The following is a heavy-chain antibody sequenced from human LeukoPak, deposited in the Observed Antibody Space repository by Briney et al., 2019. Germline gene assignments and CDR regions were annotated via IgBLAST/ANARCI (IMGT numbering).Heavy chain of an antibody. CDR1: GGSISSYY. CDR3: ARDPPEVHSVFWSGYYTGHDAIDI. CDR2: IYTSGST. V-gene: IGHV4-4*07. Sequence: SETLSLTCTVSGGSISSYYWSWIRQPAGKGLEWIGRIYTSGSTNYNPSLKSRVTISVDTSKNQFSLKLSSVTAADTAVYYCARDPPEVHSVFWSGYYTGHDAIDIWGQGTMVTVSS. D-gene: IGHD3-3*01. J-gene: IGHJ3*02.